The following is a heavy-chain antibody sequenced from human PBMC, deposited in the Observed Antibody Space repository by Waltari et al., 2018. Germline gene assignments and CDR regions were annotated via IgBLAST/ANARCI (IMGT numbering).Heavy chain of an antibody. D-gene: IGHD1-26*01. CDR3: AKDSGSDSLDD. CDR2: IGPSGTST. Sequence: EVQLVESGGGLAQPGGSLRLSCAASGFTFSNSAMTWVRQAPGEGLEWVSAIGPSGTSTYYAGSVKGRCTISRDNSKNTLHLQMNSLRAEDTAVYYCAKDSGSDSLDDWGQGTLVTVSS. V-gene: IGHV3-23*04. CDR1: GFTFSNSA. J-gene: IGHJ4*02.